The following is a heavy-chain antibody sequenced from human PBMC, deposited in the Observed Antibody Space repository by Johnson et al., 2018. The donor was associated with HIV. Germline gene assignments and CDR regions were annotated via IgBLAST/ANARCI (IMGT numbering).Heavy chain of an antibody. V-gene: IGHV3-64*07. J-gene: IGHJ3*01. CDR3: ARAPHDAFDV. CDR2: ISRDGVNT. Sequence: VQLVESGGGVVQPGRSLRLSCEASGFTFSSYAMHWVRQAPGEGLEYVSAISRDGVNTFYADSVKDRFTIFRDNSKNTLYLQMGSLRPEDMGIYYCARAPHDAFDVWGQGTMVTVSS. CDR1: GFTFSSYA.